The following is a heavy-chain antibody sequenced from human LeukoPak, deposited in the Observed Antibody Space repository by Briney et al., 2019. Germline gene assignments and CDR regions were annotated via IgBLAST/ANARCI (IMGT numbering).Heavy chain of an antibody. CDR3: ARRYDSSGYYLSYYFDY. CDR1: GFSLSTSAVG. CDR2: IYWDDDK. J-gene: IGHJ4*02. Sequence: SCPTLVNPTQTLTLTCTFSGFSLSTSAVGVGWIRQPPGKALEWLALIYWDDDKRYSPSLKSRLTITKDTSKNQVVLTMTNMDPVDTATYYCARRYDSSGYYLSYYFDYWGQGTLVTVSS. V-gene: IGHV2-5*02. D-gene: IGHD3-22*01.